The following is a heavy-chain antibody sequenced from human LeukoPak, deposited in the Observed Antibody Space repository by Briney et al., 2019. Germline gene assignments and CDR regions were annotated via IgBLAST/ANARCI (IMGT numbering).Heavy chain of an antibody. CDR2: IGTAGDT. Sequence: GGPLRLSCAASGFTFSSYDMHWVRQATGKGLEWVSAIGTAGDTYYPGSVKGRFTISRGNAKNSLYLQMNSLRAGDTAVYYCARGAAAAGTMDYWGQGTLVTVSS. V-gene: IGHV3-13*01. CDR3: ARGAAAAGTMDY. CDR1: GFTFSSYD. D-gene: IGHD6-13*01. J-gene: IGHJ4*02.